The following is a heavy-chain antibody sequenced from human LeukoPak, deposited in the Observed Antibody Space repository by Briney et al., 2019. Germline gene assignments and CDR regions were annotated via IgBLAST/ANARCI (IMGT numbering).Heavy chain of an antibody. CDR1: VYTFTVYY. CDR3: ARAPMIVVIFPPRLDF. D-gene: IGHD3-22*01. V-gene: IGHV1-2*02. J-gene: IGHJ4*02. CDR2: INPNTGGT. Sequence: ASVTVSFKTSVYTFTVYYMHWVRQAPGQGRGWVGWINPNTGGTNYTQKFQGSFTMTSDTSISTAYMELSSLKSDDTAMYYCARAPMIVVIFPPRLDFWGQGTLVTVSS.